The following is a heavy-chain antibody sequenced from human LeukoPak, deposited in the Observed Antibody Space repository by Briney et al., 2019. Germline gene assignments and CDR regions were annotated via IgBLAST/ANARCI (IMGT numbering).Heavy chain of an antibody. CDR3: ARSSRWDSS. J-gene: IGHJ5*02. CDR2: INPSGGST. CDR1: VYTYTSYY. Sequence: AASVKDSFQASVYTYTSYYMHWVRQAPGQGLEWMGIINPSGGSTSYAQKFQGRVTMTRDTSTSTDYMELSSLRSEDTAVYYCARSSRWDSSWGQGALVTVSS. D-gene: IGHD6-13*01. V-gene: IGHV1-46*01.